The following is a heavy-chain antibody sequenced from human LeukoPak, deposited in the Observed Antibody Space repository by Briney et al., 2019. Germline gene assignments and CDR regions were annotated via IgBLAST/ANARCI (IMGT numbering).Heavy chain of an antibody. J-gene: IGHJ3*02. D-gene: IGHD6-19*01. CDR3: ARTTYSSGWANAFDI. CDR2: FYYSGDT. CDR1: GGSISSGDYS. V-gene: IGHV4-30-4*01. Sequence: SQTLSLTCTVSGGSISSGDYSWSWNRQPPGKGLEWIGYFYYSGDTYYSPSLKSRVTISVDTSKNQFSLKLSSVTAADTAVYYCARTTYSSGWANAFDIWGQGTLVTVSS.